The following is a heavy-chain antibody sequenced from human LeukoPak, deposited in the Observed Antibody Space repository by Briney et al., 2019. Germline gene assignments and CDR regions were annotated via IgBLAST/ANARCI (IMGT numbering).Heavy chain of an antibody. CDR3: ARDSYYDSSGYLAY. CDR2: ISYDGSNK. V-gene: IGHV3-30-3*01. CDR1: GFTFSSYA. Sequence: PGGSLRLSCAASGFTFSSYAMHWVRQAPGKGLEWVAVISYDGSNKYYADSVKGRFTISRDNSKNTLYLQRNSLRAEDTAVYYCARDSYYDSSGYLAYWGQGTLVTVSS. J-gene: IGHJ4*02. D-gene: IGHD3-22*01.